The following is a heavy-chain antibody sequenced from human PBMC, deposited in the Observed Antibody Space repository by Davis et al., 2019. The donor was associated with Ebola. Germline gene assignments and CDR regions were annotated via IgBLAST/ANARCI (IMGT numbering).Heavy chain of an antibody. CDR2: IYPGDSDT. Sequence: PGGSLRLSCKSSGFTFTSHWIDWVRQMPGKGLEWMGIIYPGDSDTRYSPSFQGQVTISADKSISTAYLQWSSLKASDTAMYYCARIRGLRFLEWLNVGFDYWGQGTLVTVSS. CDR3: ARIRGLRFLEWLNVGFDY. V-gene: IGHV5-51*01. J-gene: IGHJ4*02. CDR1: GFTFTSHW. D-gene: IGHD3-3*01.